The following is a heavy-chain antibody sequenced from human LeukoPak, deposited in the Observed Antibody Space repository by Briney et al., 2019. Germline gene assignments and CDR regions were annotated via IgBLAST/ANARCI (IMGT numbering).Heavy chain of an antibody. CDR3: ARTQWLEDAFDF. CDR1: DNTFSNYG. J-gene: IGHJ3*01. CDR2: ISTYNGNT. Sequence: ASVKVSCKASDNTFSNYGISWVRQAPGQGLEWMGWISTYNGNTHYAQKFQGRVTMTTDTSRNIAYLELRDLRSDDTAVYYCARTQWLEDAFDFWGQGTLVTVSS. V-gene: IGHV1-18*01. D-gene: IGHD6-19*01.